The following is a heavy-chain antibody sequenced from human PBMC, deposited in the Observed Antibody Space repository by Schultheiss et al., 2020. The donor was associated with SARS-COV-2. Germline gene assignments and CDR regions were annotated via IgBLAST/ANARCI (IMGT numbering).Heavy chain of an antibody. CDR1: GYTFTSYA. CDR3: ASHLRSNWFDY. D-gene: IGHD6-13*01. V-gene: IGHV3-74*01. CDR2: INSDGSST. Sequence: GGSLRLSCAASGYTFTSYAMHWVRQAPGKGLVWVSRINSDGSSTSYADSVKGRFTVSRDNGKNLLYLQMNSLRDDDTAVYYCASHLRSNWFDYWGQGTLVTVSS. J-gene: IGHJ4*02.